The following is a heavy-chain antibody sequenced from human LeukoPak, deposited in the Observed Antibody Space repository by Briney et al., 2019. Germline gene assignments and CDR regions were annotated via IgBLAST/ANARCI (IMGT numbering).Heavy chain of an antibody. CDR2: ISGSGDTT. D-gene: IGHD5-18*01. Sequence: GGTLRLSCAASGFTFSSYGMTWVRQAPGKGLEWVSIISGSGDTTYYADSVKGRFTISRDNAKNSLYLQMNSLRAEDTALYYCAREVVDTAMVHYYYYYMDVWGKGTTVTVSS. J-gene: IGHJ6*03. V-gene: IGHV3-23*01. CDR1: GFTFSSYG. CDR3: AREVVDTAMVHYYYYYMDV.